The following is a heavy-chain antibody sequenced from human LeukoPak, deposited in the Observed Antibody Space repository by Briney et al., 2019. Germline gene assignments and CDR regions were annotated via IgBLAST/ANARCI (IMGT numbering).Heavy chain of an antibody. V-gene: IGHV1-18*01. CDR1: GYTFNSYV. Sequence: ASVKVSCKASGYTFNSYVISWVRQAPGQRLEGMGWISAHNGNTNYEEKVQGRVTMTTDTSTRTAYMELRSLRSDDTAVYYCARDKGTVATYYYYYMDVWGKGTTVTVSS. CDR3: ARDKGTVATYYYYYMDV. D-gene: IGHD6-19*01. CDR2: ISAHNGNT. J-gene: IGHJ6*03.